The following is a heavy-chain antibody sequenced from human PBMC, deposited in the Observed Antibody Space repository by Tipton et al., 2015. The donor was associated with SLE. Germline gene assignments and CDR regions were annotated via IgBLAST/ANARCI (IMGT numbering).Heavy chain of an antibody. Sequence: TLSLTCTVSGGSISSYYWSWIRQPAGKGLEWIGRIYTSGSTNYNPSLKSRVTISVDTSKNQFSLKLSSVTAADTAVYYCAREGRIAAATWGFDYWGQGTLVTVSS. CDR3: AREGRIAAATWGFDY. CDR1: GGSISSYY. J-gene: IGHJ4*02. V-gene: IGHV4-4*07. D-gene: IGHD6-13*01. CDR2: IYTSGST.